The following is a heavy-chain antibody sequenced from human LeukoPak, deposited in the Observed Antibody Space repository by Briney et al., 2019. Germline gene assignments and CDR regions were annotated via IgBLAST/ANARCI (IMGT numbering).Heavy chain of an antibody. J-gene: IGHJ4*02. Sequence: GGSLRLSCAASGFTFSASAVHWVRRASGKGLEWVGRIRSKADTYATSYAASVKGRFTISRDDSKNTAFLQLNSLKTEDTAVYYCTREYSSGWPFDFWGQGTLASVSS. CDR2: IRSKADTYAT. D-gene: IGHD6-19*01. CDR3: TREYSSGWPFDF. CDR1: GFTFSASA. V-gene: IGHV3-73*01.